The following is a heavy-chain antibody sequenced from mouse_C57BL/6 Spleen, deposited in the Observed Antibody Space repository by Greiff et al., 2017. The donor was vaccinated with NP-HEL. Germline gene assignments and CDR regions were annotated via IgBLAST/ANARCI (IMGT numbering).Heavy chain of an antibody. V-gene: IGHV5-6*02. J-gene: IGHJ3*01. CDR1: GFTFSSYG. CDR2: ISSGGSYT. D-gene: IGHD2-1*01. CDR3: ANYGNSWLAY. Sequence: EVKLVESGGDLVKPGGSLKLSCAASGFTFSSYGMSWVRQTPDKRLEWVATISSGGSYTYYPDSVKGRFTISRDNAKNTLYLQMSSLKSEDTAMYYCANYGNSWLAYWGQGTLVTVSA.